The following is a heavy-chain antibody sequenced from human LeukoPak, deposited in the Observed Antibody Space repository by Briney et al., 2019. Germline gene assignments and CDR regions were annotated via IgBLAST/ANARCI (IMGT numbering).Heavy chain of an antibody. CDR3: TTLYPTGFDI. J-gene: IGHJ3*02. V-gene: IGHV3-48*04. Sequence: GGSLRLSCAASGFTFSSYSMNWVRQAPGKGLEWVSYISSASGSIYYADSVKGRFTISRDNAKNSLFLQMNSLRAEDTAVYYCTTLYPTGFDIWGQGTMVTVSS. CDR2: ISSASGSI. D-gene: IGHD1-14*01. CDR1: GFTFSSYS.